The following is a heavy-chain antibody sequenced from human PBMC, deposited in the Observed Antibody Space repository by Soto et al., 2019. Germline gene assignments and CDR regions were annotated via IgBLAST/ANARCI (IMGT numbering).Heavy chain of an antibody. J-gene: IGHJ5*02. CDR3: ARDLDITVLENYFDP. Sequence: QVQLVESGGGVVQPGRSLRLSCVASGFSFSSYGMHWVRQAPGKGPEWVAVIWYDGSNKHYADSVKGLFTISRDNSMQTLFLQMNTLRVEDTAVYFCARDLDITVLENYFDPWGQGTLVTVSS. CDR2: IWYDGSNK. D-gene: IGHD6-19*01. CDR1: GFSFSSYG. V-gene: IGHV3-33*01.